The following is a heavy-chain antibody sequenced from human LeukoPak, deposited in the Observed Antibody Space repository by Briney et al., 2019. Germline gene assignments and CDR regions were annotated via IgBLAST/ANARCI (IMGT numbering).Heavy chain of an antibody. D-gene: IGHD3-22*01. CDR2: IDWDDDK. J-gene: IGHJ4*02. CDR1: GFSLSTSGMC. Sequence: SGPTLVNPTQTLTLTCTFSGFSLSTSGMCVSWIRQPPGKALEWLARIDWDDDKYYSTSLKTRLTISKDTSKNQVVLTMTNMDPVDTATYYCARILGPDYYDSSGFDYWGQGTLVTVSS. V-gene: IGHV2-70*11. CDR3: ARILGPDYYDSSGFDY.